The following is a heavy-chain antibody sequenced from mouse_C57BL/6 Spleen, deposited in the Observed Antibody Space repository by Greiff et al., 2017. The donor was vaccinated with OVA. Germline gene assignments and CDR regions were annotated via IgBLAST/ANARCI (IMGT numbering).Heavy chain of an antibody. CDR3: ARRDYYGTRNFDV. CDR1: GYTFTSYW. D-gene: IGHD1-1*01. V-gene: IGHV1-52*01. J-gene: IGHJ1*03. Sequence: QVHVKQSGAELVRPGSSVKLSCKASGYTFTSYWMHLVKQRPIQGLEWIGNIDPSDSETHYNQKFKDKATLTVDKSSSTAYMQLSSLTSEDSAVYYCARRDYYGTRNFDVWGTGTTVTVSS. CDR2: IDPSDSET.